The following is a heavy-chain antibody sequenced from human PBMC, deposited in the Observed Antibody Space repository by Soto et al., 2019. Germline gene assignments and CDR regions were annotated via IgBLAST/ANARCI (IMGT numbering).Heavy chain of an antibody. CDR1: GFTFSSYA. V-gene: IGHV3-23*01. D-gene: IGHD3-22*01. CDR2: ISGSGGST. J-gene: IGHJ4*02. CDR3: ATVDNFYLDRLLHRVDY. Sequence: GGSLRLSCAASGFTFSSYAMSWVRQAPGKGLEWVSAISGSGGSTYYADSVKGRFTISRDNSKNTLYLQMNSLRAEDTAVYYCATVDNFYLDRLLHRVDYWSQRTLVPVSS.